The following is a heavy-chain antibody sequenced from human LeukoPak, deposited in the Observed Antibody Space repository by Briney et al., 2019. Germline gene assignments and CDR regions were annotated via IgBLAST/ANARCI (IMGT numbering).Heavy chain of an antibody. CDR2: IYYNGST. CDR3: ARKGGHFDY. D-gene: IGHD2-15*01. J-gene: IGHJ4*02. CDR1: GGSISYYY. V-gene: IGHV4-59*01. Sequence: SGTLSLTCTVSGGSISYYYWSWIRQSPGKGLERIGYIYYNGSTNYNPSLKSRVTISVDMSKNQFSLKVTSVTAADTAIYYCARKGGHFDYWGQGTLVTVSS.